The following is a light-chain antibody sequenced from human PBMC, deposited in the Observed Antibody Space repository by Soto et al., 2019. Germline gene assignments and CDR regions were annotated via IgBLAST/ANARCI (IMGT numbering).Light chain of an antibody. CDR3: SSYTSSSTLV. J-gene: IGLJ2*01. Sequence: QSALTQPASVSGSPGQSITFSCTGTSSDVGDYNYVSWYQQHPGKAPKLIIYDVSNRPSGVSDRFSGSKSGNTASLTISGLQAEDEADYYCSSYTSSSTLVFGGGTKVTVL. CDR1: SSDVGDYNY. CDR2: DVS. V-gene: IGLV2-14*01.